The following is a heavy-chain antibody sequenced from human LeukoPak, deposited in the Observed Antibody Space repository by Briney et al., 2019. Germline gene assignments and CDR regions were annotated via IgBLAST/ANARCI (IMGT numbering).Heavy chain of an antibody. CDR2: IHNSGTT. J-gene: IGHJ4*02. D-gene: IGHD6-6*01. CDR1: GGSISSDY. V-gene: IGHV4-59*01. Sequence: SETLSLTCTVSGGSISSDYWSWIRQPPGKGLEWIAYIHNSGTTNYNPSLKSRVTMSVDTSKNQFSPKVNSVTTADTAVYYCARTLDSGSADFWGQGTLVTVSS. CDR3: ARTLDSGSADF.